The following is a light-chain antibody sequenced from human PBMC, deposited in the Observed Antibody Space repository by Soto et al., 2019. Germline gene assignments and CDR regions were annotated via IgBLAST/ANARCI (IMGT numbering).Light chain of an antibody. CDR3: QQYNNWPLT. Sequence: EILMTQSPATLSVSPGERATLSCRASQSVSSNLAWYQQRPGQAPRLLIYGASTRATGIPARFSGSGSGAEFTLTISSLQSEDFAIHYCQQYNNWPLTFGGGTKVDIK. V-gene: IGKV3-15*01. CDR1: QSVSSN. CDR2: GAS. J-gene: IGKJ4*01.